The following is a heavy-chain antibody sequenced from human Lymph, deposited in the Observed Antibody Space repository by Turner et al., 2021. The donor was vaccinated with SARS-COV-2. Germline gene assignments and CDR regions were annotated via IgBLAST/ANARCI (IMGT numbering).Heavy chain of an antibody. CDR2: ISRNGGST. D-gene: IGHD6-19*01. V-gene: IGHV3-64D*06. Sequence: EVQLVESGGGLVQPGGSLRLSCSASGLTFSSYARHRVRQAQGKGLEYGSAISRNGGSTYYADTVKGRFTISRDNSKNTLYLQVSSLRAEDTAVYYCVKDGVQGGGIAVAGTIVSSIQQWGQGTLVTVSS. CDR1: GLTFSSYA. J-gene: IGHJ1*01. CDR3: VKDGVQGGGIAVAGTIVSSIQQ.